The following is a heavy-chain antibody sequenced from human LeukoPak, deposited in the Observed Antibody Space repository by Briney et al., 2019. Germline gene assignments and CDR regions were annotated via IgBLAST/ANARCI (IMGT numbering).Heavy chain of an antibody. V-gene: IGHV3-23*01. CDR3: ARAQLLFGNYYYYGMDV. J-gene: IGHJ6*02. D-gene: IGHD2-2*01. CDR2: ISGSGGST. Sequence: GGSLRLSCAASGFTFXSYAMSWVRQAPGKXXEWVSAISGSGGSTYYADSVKGRFTISRDNAKNSLYLQMNSLRAEDTAVYYCARAQLLFGNYYYYGMDVWGQGTTVTVSS. CDR1: GFTFXSYA.